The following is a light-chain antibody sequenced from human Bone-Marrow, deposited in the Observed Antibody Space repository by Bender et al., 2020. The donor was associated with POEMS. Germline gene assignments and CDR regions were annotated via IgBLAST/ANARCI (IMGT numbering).Light chain of an antibody. J-gene: IGLJ2*01. CDR1: NRDVGGYNY. CDR2: DVS. Sequence: QSALTQPPSASGSLGESVTISCTGTNRDVGGYNYVSWYQQHPGKAPKLMIYDVSNRPSGVSNRFSGSKSGNTASLTISGLQAEDEADYYCSSYTSSSTRVFGGGTKLTVL. CDR3: SSYTSSSTRV. V-gene: IGLV2-14*01.